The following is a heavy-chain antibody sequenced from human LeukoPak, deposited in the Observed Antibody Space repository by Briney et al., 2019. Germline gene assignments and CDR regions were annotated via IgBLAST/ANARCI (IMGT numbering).Heavy chain of an antibody. Sequence: PSETLSLTCTVSGGSISSYYWSWIRQPPGKGLEWIGYIYYSGSTNYNPSLKSRVTISVGTSKNQFSLKLSSVTAADTAVYYCARDLGVGQLRFDPWGQGTLVTVSS. J-gene: IGHJ5*02. CDR2: IYYSGST. CDR1: GGSISSYY. CDR3: ARDLGVGQLRFDP. V-gene: IGHV4-59*01. D-gene: IGHD6-6*01.